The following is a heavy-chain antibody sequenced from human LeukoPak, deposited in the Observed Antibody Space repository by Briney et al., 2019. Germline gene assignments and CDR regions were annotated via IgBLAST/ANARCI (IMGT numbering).Heavy chain of an antibody. J-gene: IGHJ3*02. CDR3: ARRVASGYDTFDT. Sequence: GGSLRLSCAASGFTFSSYSMNWVRQAPGKGLEWVSSISSSSSYIYYADSVKGRFTISRDNAKNSLYLQMNSLRAEDTAVYYCARRVASGYDTFDTWGQGTMVTVSS. CDR2: ISSSSSYI. V-gene: IGHV3-21*01. D-gene: IGHD3-10*01. CDR1: GFTFSSYS.